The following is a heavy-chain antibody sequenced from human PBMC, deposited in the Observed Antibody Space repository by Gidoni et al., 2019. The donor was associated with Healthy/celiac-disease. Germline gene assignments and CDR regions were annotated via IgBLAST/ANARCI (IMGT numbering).Heavy chain of an antibody. D-gene: IGHD3-3*01. Sequence: QVQLVESGGGVVQPGRSLRLSCAASGFTFSSYGMHGVRQAPGKGLEWVAVISYDGSNKYYADSVKGRFTISRDNSKNTLYLQMNSLRAEDTAVYYCAKDRAYYDFWSGYWVPDPRYGMDVWGQGTTVTVSS. J-gene: IGHJ6*02. CDR2: ISYDGSNK. V-gene: IGHV3-30*18. CDR1: GFTFSSYG. CDR3: AKDRAYYDFWSGYWVPDPRYGMDV.